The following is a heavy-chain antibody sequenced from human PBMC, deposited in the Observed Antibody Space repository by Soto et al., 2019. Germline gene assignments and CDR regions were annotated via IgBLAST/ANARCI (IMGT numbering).Heavy chain of an antibody. D-gene: IGHD3-16*01. CDR2: IYYSGST. Sequence: SETLSLTCTVSGGSISSSGYYWGWIRQPPGKGLEWIGSIYYSGSTYYNPSLKSRVTISVDTSKNQFSLKLSSVTAADTAVYYCARRPRVGGKILYYYYYNRAVGGKGTTATVS. CDR3: ARRPRVGGKILYYYYYNRAV. V-gene: IGHV4-39*01. J-gene: IGHJ6*03. CDR1: GGSISSSGYY.